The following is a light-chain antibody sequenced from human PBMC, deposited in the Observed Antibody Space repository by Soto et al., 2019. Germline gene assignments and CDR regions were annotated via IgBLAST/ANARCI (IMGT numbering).Light chain of an antibody. CDR3: QQYNNWPPRT. J-gene: IGKJ2*01. CDR2: GAS. Sequence: EIVMTQSPATLSVSPGERATLSCRASQSVSSNLAWYQQKPGQAPRLLIYGASTRATGITARFSGSGSGTEFTLTISSLQSEDFAVYYCQQYNNWPPRTFDQGTKLEIK. CDR1: QSVSSN. V-gene: IGKV3-15*01.